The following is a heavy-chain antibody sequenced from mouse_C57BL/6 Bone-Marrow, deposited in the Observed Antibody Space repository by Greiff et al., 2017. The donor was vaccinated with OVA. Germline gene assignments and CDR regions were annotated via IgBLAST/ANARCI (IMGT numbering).Heavy chain of an antibody. D-gene: IGHD1-1*01. J-gene: IGHJ1*03. CDR3: ARDYGSRWYFDV. V-gene: IGHV5-17*01. CDR2: ISSGSSTI. CDR1: GFTFSDYG. Sequence: DVKLVESGGGLVKPGGSLKLSCAASGFTFSDYGMHWVRQAPEKGLEWVAYISSGSSTIYYADTVKGRFTISRDNAKNTLFLQMTSLRSEDTAMYYCARDYGSRWYFDVWGTGTTVTVSS.